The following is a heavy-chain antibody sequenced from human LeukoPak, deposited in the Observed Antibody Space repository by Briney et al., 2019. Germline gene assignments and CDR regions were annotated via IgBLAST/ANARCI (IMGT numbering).Heavy chain of an antibody. CDR1: GGSISSYY. D-gene: IGHD1-26*01. V-gene: IGHV4-4*07. Sequence: SETLSLTCTVSGGSISSYYWTWIRQPAEKGLEWIGRFYSTGSTNYNPSLKSRVTMSVDTSKNQFSLKLSSVTAADTAVYYCARDQYSGSLDYWGQGTLVTVSS. CDR2: FYSTGST. CDR3: ARDQYSGSLDY. J-gene: IGHJ4*02.